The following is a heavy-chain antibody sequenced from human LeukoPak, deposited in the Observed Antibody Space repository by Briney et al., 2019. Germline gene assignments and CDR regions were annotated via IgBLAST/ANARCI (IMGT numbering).Heavy chain of an antibody. Sequence: GGSLRLSCAASGFTFSSYAMSWVRQAPGKGLEWVAVIWYDGSNKYCADSVKGRFTISRDNSKNTLYLQMNSLRAEDTAVYYCARDLQGWFDPWGQGTLVTVSS. D-gene: IGHD4-11*01. CDR3: ARDLQGWFDP. J-gene: IGHJ5*02. CDR2: IWYDGSNK. V-gene: IGHV3-33*08. CDR1: GFTFSSYA.